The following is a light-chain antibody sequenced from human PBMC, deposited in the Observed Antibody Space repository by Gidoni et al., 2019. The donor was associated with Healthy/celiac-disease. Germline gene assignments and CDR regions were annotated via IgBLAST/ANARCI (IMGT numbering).Light chain of an antibody. V-gene: IGKV3-20*01. CDR2: GAS. CDR1: QSFSSSY. CDR3: QQYGGSPTT. Sequence: DIVLTQSPGTLSLSPGERATLSCRASQSFSSSYLAWYQQKPGQAPRLLIYGASNRATGIPDRFSGSGSGTDFTLTISRLEPEDFAVYYCQQYGGSPTTFGQGARLEIK. J-gene: IGKJ5*01.